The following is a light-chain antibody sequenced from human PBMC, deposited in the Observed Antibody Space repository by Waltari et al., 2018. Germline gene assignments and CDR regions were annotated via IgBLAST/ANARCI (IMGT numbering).Light chain of an antibody. Sequence: QSALTQPRSVSGSPGQSVTISCPGTRMDVGGYNFVSWYQQHPGTAPKLIISDVTKRPAGVPDRFSGSKSGNTASLTISGLQAEEEADYYCSSYAGNYVAFGGGTKLTVL. V-gene: IGLV2-11*01. CDR2: DVT. CDR3: SSYAGNYVA. J-gene: IGLJ2*01. CDR1: RMDVGGYNF.